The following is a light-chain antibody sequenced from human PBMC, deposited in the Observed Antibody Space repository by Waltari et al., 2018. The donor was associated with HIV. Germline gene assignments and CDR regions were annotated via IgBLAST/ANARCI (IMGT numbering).Light chain of an antibody. J-gene: IGKJ4*01. Sequence: DILLTQSPPTLSVSPGVRGTLSCRASQTVGLNLAWYQQRPGQPPKLLVYGASIGASVVSSGFPGGGLGTEFTLTTTSFRSENFEMYFCQQYDVWPLTFGGGPMSTSN. V-gene: IGKV3-15*01. CDR2: GAS. CDR1: QTVGLN. CDR3: QQYDVWPLT.